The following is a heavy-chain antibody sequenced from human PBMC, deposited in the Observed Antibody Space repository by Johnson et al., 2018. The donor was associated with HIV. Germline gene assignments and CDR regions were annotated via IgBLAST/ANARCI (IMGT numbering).Heavy chain of an antibody. Sequence: QVLLVESGGGVVQPGRSLRLSCAASGFTFSSYAMHWVRQAPGKGLEWVSVIYSGGSTYYADSVKGRFTISRDNSKNTLYLQMNSLRAEDTAVYYCARNLMRYNWNADAFDIWGQGTMVTVSS. CDR3: ARNLMRYNWNADAFDI. D-gene: IGHD1-20*01. V-gene: IGHV3-NL1*01. CDR2: IYSGGST. CDR1: GFTFSSYA. J-gene: IGHJ3*02.